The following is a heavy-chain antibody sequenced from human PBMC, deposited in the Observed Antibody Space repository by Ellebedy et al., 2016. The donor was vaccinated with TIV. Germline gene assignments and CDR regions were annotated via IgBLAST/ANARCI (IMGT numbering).Heavy chain of an antibody. D-gene: IGHD6-19*01. CDR1: GFTFSDYF. CDR2: VSSAGAHK. CDR3: TRTKGIYASGWFRVEF. V-gene: IGHV3-11*01. Sequence: GGSLRLSCAASGFTFSDYFMTWIRQVPGKGLEWVSHVSSAGAHKYYVDSVKGRVTISRDNAKNSLYLEMNSLRVEDTAVYYCTRTKGIYASGWFRVEFWGQGTLVTVSA. J-gene: IGHJ4*02.